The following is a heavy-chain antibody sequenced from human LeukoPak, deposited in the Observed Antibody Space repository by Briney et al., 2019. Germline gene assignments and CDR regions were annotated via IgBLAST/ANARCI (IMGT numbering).Heavy chain of an antibody. D-gene: IGHD3-16*01. CDR1: GYTLNEVS. Sequence: GASVKVSCKVAGYTLNEVSMHWVRQAPGIGLEWMGGFDPEDGERIYAQKFQGRVTMTEDTSTDTAYMELSSLTSEDTAVYYCATENFGLGSPFDPWGQGTLVTVSS. CDR2: FDPEDGER. J-gene: IGHJ5*02. V-gene: IGHV1-24*01. CDR3: ATENFGLGSPFDP.